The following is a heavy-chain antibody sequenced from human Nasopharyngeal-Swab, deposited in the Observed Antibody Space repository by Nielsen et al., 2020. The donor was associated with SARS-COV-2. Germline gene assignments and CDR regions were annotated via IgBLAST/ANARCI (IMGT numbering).Heavy chain of an antibody. D-gene: IGHD6-13*01. CDR1: GFTLSSYW. Sequence: GESLKISCAASGFTLSSYWMSWVRQAPGKGLEWVANIKQDGSEKYYVDSVKGRFTISRDNAKNSLYLQMNSLRAEDTVVYYCATCGGSSWYFDYWGQGTLVTVSS. V-gene: IGHV3-7*01. CDR2: IKQDGSEK. CDR3: ATCGGSSWYFDY. J-gene: IGHJ4*02.